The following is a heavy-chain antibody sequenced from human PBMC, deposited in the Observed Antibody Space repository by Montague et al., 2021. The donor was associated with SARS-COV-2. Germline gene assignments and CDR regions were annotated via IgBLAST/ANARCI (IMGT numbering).Heavy chain of an antibody. J-gene: IGHJ6*02. CDR2: IYHSGST. Sequence: SETLSLTCAVYGGSFSAYYWTWIRQSPRKGLEWIGEIYHSGSTNYNPSLKSRVTISVDTSKNQFSLKLSSVTAADTAVYFCACGEITTRGLIYYYGMDVWGQGTTVTVSS. CDR3: ACGEITTRGLIYYYGMDV. D-gene: IGHD4-11*01. V-gene: IGHV4-34*01. CDR1: GGSFSAYY.